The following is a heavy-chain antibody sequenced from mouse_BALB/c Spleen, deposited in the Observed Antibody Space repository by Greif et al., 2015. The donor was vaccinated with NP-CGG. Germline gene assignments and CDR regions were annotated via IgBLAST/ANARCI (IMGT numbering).Heavy chain of an antibody. CDR1: GYTFTSYV. J-gene: IGHJ4*01. CDR3: AEAYGNYGEGMDY. Sequence: VQLQQSGPELVKPGASVKMSCKASGYTFTSYVMHWVKQKPGQGLEWIGYINPYNDGTKYNEKFKGKATLTSDKSSSTAYTERSSLTSEDSAVYYCAEAYGNYGEGMDYWGQGTSVTVSS. D-gene: IGHD2-10*02. V-gene: IGHV1-14*01. CDR2: INPYNDGT.